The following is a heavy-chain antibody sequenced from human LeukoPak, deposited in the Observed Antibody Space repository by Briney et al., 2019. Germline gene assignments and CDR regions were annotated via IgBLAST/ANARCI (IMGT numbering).Heavy chain of an antibody. V-gene: IGHV3-33*08. D-gene: IGHD2-21*02. Sequence: GGSLRLSCAASGFNFGTHAMHWVRQAPGKGLEWVAVIWYDGSNKYYADSVKGRFTISRDNSKNTLYLQMNSLRAEDTAVYYCAREMTHDAFDIWGQGTMVTVSS. CDR3: AREMTHDAFDI. CDR2: IWYDGSNK. J-gene: IGHJ3*02. CDR1: GFNFGTHA.